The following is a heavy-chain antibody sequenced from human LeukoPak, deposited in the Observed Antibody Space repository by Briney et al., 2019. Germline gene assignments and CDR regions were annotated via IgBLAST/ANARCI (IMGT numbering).Heavy chain of an antibody. CDR3: AKDYDYVWGSYRANWFDP. D-gene: IGHD3-16*02. CDR1: RFTFDDYA. Sequence: GGSLRLSCAASRFTFDDYAMHWVRQAPGKGLEWVSLISGDGGSTYYADSVKGRFTISRDNSKNSLYLQMNSLRTEDTALYYCAKDYDYVWGSYRANWFDPWGRGTLVTVSS. V-gene: IGHV3-43*02. CDR2: ISGDGGST. J-gene: IGHJ5*02.